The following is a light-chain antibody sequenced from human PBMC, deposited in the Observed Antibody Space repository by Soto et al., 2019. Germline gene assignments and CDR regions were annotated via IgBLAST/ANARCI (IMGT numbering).Light chain of an antibody. CDR1: SSDVRGYTY. V-gene: IGLV2-14*01. CDR2: DVS. Sequence: QSALTQPASVSGSPGQTITISCTGTSSDVRGYTYVSWYQQHPGKAPKLMIYDVSNRTSGVSNRFSGPKAGNTASLTISGLQAEDVAYYYCSSYTSSSTPYVCGTGTNLTLL. J-gene: IGLJ1*01. CDR3: SSYTSSSTPYV.